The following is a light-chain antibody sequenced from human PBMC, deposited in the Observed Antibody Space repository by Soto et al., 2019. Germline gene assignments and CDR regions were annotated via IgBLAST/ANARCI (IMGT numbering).Light chain of an antibody. J-gene: IGKJ4*01. CDR3: QQRSNWPPT. CDR1: QSVSSY. Sequence: EIVLTQSPATLSLSPGDRATLSCRASQSVSSYVAWYQQKPGQAPRLLIYDASNRATGVPARFSGSGSGTDFTLTISSLQPEDFAVYYCQQRSNWPPTFGGGTKVEMK. CDR2: DAS. V-gene: IGKV3-11*01.